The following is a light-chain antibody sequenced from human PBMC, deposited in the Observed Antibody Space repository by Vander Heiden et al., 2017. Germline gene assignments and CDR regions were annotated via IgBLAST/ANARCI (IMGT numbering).Light chain of an antibody. CDR1: HRLLHSNGYNS. J-gene: IGKJ1*01. Sequence: DIVMTQSPLSLPVTPGEPASISCRSSHRLLHSNGYNSLDWYLQKPGQSPQLLIYLGSNRASGVPDRFSGSGSGTDFTLKISRVEAEDVGVYYCMQALQTLWTFGQGTKVEI. CDR3: MQALQTLWT. CDR2: LGS. V-gene: IGKV2-28*01.